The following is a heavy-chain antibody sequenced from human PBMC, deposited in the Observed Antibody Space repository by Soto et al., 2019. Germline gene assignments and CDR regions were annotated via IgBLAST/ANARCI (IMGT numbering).Heavy chain of an antibody. V-gene: IGHV3-21*01. CDR3: ARLITTVTPYFDY. CDR2: ISSSSSYI. D-gene: IGHD4-17*01. J-gene: IGHJ4*02. Sequence: GGSLRLSCAASGFTFSSYSMNWVRQAPGKGLEWVSSISSSSSYIYYADSVKGRFTISRDNAKNSLYLQMNSLRAEDTAVYYCARLITTVTPYFDYWGQGTLVTVSS. CDR1: GFTFSSYS.